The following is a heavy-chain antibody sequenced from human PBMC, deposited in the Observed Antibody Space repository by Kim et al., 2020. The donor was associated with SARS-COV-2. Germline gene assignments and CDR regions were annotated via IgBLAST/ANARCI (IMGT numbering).Heavy chain of an antibody. Sequence: LKSRVTISVDTSKNQFSLKLISVTAADTAVYYCARAGYSSSWYVGSWFDPWGQGTLVTVSS. D-gene: IGHD6-13*01. J-gene: IGHJ5*02. V-gene: IGHV4-34*01. CDR3: ARAGYSSSWYVGSWFDP.